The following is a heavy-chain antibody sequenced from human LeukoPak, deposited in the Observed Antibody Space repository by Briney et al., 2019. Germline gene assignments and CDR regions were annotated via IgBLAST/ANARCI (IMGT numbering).Heavy chain of an antibody. J-gene: IGHJ4*02. CDR2: ISSSSSYI. CDR3: ARTRDGYNYYFDY. D-gene: IGHD5-24*01. Sequence: GGSLRLSCAASGFTFSSCSMNWVRQAPGKGREWVSSISSSSSYIYYADSVKGRFTISRDNAKNSLYLQMNSLRAEDTAVYYCARTRDGYNYYFDYWGQGTLVTVSS. CDR1: GFTFSSCS. V-gene: IGHV3-21*01.